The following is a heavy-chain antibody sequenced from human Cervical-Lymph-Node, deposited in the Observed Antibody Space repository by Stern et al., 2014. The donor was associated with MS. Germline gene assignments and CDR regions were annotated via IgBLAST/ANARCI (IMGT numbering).Heavy chain of an antibody. D-gene: IGHD2-2*01. CDR3: ARSVRLVRSSTNGWLAP. Sequence: MQLVESGAEVKKPGASVKISCKASEYTFTGYYIHWVRQAPGHGLEWMGWINPNSGYTNYAQKFQGWVTMTRDTSIGTAYLELSSLRSNDTAVYYCARSVRLVRSSTNGWLAPWGQGTLVTVSP. CDR2: INPNSGYT. J-gene: IGHJ5*02. V-gene: IGHV1-2*04. CDR1: EYTFTGYY.